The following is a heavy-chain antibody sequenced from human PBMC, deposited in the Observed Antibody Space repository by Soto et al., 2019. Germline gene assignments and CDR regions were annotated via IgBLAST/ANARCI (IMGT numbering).Heavy chain of an antibody. CDR3: ARGGSSRSAEYYQH. CDR2: VSAYNGNT. CDR1: GYTFTSYG. D-gene: IGHD6-13*01. Sequence: ASVKVSCKASGYTFTSYGISWVRQAPGQGLEWMGWVSAYNGNTNYAQKVQGRVTMTTDTSTSTAYMELRSLRSDDTAVYYCARGGSSRSAEYYQHWGQGTLVTVSS. J-gene: IGHJ1*01. V-gene: IGHV1-18*01.